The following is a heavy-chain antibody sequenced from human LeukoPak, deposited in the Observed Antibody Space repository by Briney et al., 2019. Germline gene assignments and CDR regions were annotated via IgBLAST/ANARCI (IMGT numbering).Heavy chain of an antibody. D-gene: IGHD3-16*01. Sequence: GGSLRLSCAASGFTFSSYSMNWVRQAPGKGLEWVSSISSSSSYIYYADSVKGRFTISRDNAKNSLYLQMNSLRGEDTAVYYCARDLGGSPPDAFDIWGQGTMVTVSS. CDR3: ARDLGGSPPDAFDI. CDR2: ISSSSSYI. J-gene: IGHJ3*02. CDR1: GFTFSSYS. V-gene: IGHV3-21*01.